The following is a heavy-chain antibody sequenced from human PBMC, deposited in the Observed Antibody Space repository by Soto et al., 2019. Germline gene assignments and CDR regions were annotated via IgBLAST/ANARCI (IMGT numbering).Heavy chain of an antibody. V-gene: IGHV4-34*01. Sequence: ETLSLTCAVYGGSFSGYYWSWIRQPPGKGLEWIGEINHSGSTNYNPSLKSRVTISVDTSKNQFSLKLSSVTAADTAVYYCARGRSVVVVAATKPRGYWFDPWGQGTLV. D-gene: IGHD2-15*01. J-gene: IGHJ5*02. CDR2: INHSGST. CDR1: GGSFSGYY. CDR3: ARGRSVVVVAATKPRGYWFDP.